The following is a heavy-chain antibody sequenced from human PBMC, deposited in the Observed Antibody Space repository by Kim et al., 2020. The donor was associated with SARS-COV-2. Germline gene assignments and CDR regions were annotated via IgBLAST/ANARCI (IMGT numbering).Heavy chain of an antibody. CDR1: GFTFSGYW. V-gene: IGHV3-7*01. CDR2: IKTDGSET. J-gene: IGHJ5*02. Sequence: GGSLRLSCAVSGFTFSGYWMSWVRQAPGKGLQWVASIKTDGSETFHVDSVKGRFTVSRDNAKNSLYLQMNSLRDEDTAVYYCARDLGYFRLDPWGQGTLVTVPS. CDR3: ARDLGYFRLDP. D-gene: IGHD5-12*01.